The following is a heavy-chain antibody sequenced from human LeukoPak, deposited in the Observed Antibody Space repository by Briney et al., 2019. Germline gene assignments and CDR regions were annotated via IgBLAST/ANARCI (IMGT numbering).Heavy chain of an antibody. CDR3: AKDGTVTSVYYYYYMDV. CDR2: ISWDGGST. V-gene: IGHV3-43D*04. J-gene: IGHJ6*03. Sequence: GGSRRLSCAASGFTFDDYAMHWVRQAPGKGLEWVSLISWDGGSTYYADSVKGRFTISRDNSKNSLYLQMNSLRAEDTALHYCAKDGTVTSVYYYYYMDVWGKGTTVTVSS. D-gene: IGHD4-17*01. CDR1: GFTFDDYA.